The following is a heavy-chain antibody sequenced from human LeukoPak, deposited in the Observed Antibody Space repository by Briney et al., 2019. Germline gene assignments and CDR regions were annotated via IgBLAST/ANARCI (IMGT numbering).Heavy chain of an antibody. CDR1: GGTFSSYA. CDR3: AISGYSSGWTGDY. J-gene: IGHJ4*02. V-gene: IGHV1-69*13. D-gene: IGHD6-19*01. Sequence: GASVKVSCKASGGTFSSYAISWVRQAPGQGLEWMGGIIPIFGTANYAQKFQGRVTITADESTSTAYMELSSLRSEDTAVYYCAISGYSSGWTGDYWGQGTLVTVSS. CDR2: IIPIFGTA.